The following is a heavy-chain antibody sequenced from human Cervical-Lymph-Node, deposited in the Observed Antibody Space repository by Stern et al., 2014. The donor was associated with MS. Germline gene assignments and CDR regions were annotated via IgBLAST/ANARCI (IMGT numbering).Heavy chain of an antibody. Sequence: QVTLRESGPTLVKPTQTLTLTCTFSGFSLSTNGLGVGWIRQPPRKALEWLAIIHWDDDKQYSPSLKSRLTISKDISKNQVVLTLANVDPVDTATYFCAYRRSSSNFAYWGQGTRVTVSS. V-gene: IGHV2-5*02. J-gene: IGHJ4*02. CDR2: IHWDDDK. CDR1: GFSLSTNGLG. CDR3: AYRRSSSNFAY.